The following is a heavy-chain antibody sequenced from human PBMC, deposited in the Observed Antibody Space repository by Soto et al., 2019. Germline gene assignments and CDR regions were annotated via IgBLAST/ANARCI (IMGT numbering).Heavy chain of an antibody. Sequence: ASVKVSCKASGYTFTGYYMHWVRQAPGRGLEWMGWINPNSGGTNYAQKFQGRVTMTRDTSISTAYMELSRLRSDDTAVYYCARITIFGVVGFDYWGQGTLVTVSS. J-gene: IGHJ4*02. CDR2: INPNSGGT. D-gene: IGHD3-3*01. CDR1: GYTFTGYY. V-gene: IGHV1-2*02. CDR3: ARITIFGVVGFDY.